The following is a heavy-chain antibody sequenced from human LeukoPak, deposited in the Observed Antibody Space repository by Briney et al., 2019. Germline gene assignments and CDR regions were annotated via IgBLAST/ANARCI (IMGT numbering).Heavy chain of an antibody. CDR2: ISSSGSTI. D-gene: IGHD6-13*01. V-gene: IGHV3-48*03. CDR1: GFTFSSYE. Sequence: PGGSLRLSCAACGFTFSSYEMNWVRQAPGKGLEWVSYISSSGSTIYYADSVKGRFTISRDNAKNSLYLQMNSLRAEDTAVYYCARDLAAGVPYNWFDPWGQGTLVTVSS. J-gene: IGHJ5*02. CDR3: ARDLAAGVPYNWFDP.